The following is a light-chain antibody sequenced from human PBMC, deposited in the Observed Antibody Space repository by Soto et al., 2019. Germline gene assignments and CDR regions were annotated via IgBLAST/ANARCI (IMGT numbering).Light chain of an antibody. CDR3: QQYGSPLT. Sequence: EIVLTQSPGTLSLSPGERATLSCRASQSVSSSYLAWYQQKPGQAPRLLIYGASSRATGIPDRFSGSGSGTDFPLTISRLEPEAFAVYYCQQYGSPLTFGQGTKVEI. V-gene: IGKV3-20*01. CDR1: QSVSSSY. CDR2: GAS. J-gene: IGKJ1*01.